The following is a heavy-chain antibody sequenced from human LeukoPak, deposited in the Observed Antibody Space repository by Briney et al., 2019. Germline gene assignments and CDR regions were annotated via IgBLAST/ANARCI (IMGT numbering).Heavy chain of an antibody. V-gene: IGHV3-11*03. Sequence: GGSLRLSCAASGFTFSDYYMSWIRQAPGKGLEWVSYISSSSSYTNYADSVKGRFTISRDNAKNSLYLQMNSLRAEDTAVYYCARLGTAMVFDYWGQGTLVTVSS. J-gene: IGHJ4*02. CDR1: GFTFSDYY. CDR2: ISSSSSYT. CDR3: ARLGTAMVFDY. D-gene: IGHD5-18*01.